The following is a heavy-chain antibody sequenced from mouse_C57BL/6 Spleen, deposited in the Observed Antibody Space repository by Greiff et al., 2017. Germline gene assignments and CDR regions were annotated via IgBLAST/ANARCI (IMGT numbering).Heavy chain of an antibody. CDR2: IDPEGGDT. Sequence: VQLQQSGAELVRPGASVKLSCTASGFNIKDYYMHWVKQRPEQGLEWIGRIDPEGGDTEYAAKFQGKATLPVDTSSNTAYLQLSSLPSEDAAFYCCTNGGPLFDYWGQGTTLTVSS. CDR3: TNGGPLFDY. V-gene: IGHV14-1*01. J-gene: IGHJ2*01. CDR1: GFNIKDYY.